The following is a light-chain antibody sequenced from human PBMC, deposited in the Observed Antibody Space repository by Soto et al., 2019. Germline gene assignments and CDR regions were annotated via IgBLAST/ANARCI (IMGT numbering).Light chain of an antibody. CDR2: KAS. CDR3: QHYNSYSEA. CDR1: QAIRSW. V-gene: IGKV1-5*03. J-gene: IGKJ1*01. Sequence: DIQMTQSPSTLSGSVGDRVTITCRASQAIRSWLAWYQQKPGKAPKLLIYKASTLKSGVPSRFSGSGSGTEFTLTISSLQPDDFATYDCQHYNSYSEAFGQGTKVDIK.